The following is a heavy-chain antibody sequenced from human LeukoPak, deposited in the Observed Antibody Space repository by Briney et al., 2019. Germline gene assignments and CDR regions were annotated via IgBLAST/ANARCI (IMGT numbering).Heavy chain of an antibody. D-gene: IGHD6-19*01. CDR1: GFTFSSYW. CDR2: IKQDGSEK. Sequence: GGSLRLSCAASGFTFSSYWMSWVRQAPGKGLEWVANIKQDGSEKYYVDSVKGRFTISRDNAKNSLYLQMNSLRAEDTAVYYCARGVFATGWYPDNFDYWGQGILVTVSS. CDR3: ARGVFATGWYPDNFDY. J-gene: IGHJ4*02. V-gene: IGHV3-7*01.